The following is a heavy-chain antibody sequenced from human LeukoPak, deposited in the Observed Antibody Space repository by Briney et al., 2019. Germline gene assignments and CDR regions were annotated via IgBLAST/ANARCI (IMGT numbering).Heavy chain of an antibody. D-gene: IGHD6-13*01. J-gene: IGHJ4*02. Sequence: GGSLRLSCAASGFTFSSYGMHWVRQAPGKGLEWVSAISGSGGSTYYADSVKGRFTISRDNSKNTLYLQMNSLRAEDTAVYYCAKDSSSCPFDYWGQGTLVTLSS. CDR3: AKDSSSCPFDY. CDR1: GFTFSSYG. V-gene: IGHV3-23*01. CDR2: ISGSGGST.